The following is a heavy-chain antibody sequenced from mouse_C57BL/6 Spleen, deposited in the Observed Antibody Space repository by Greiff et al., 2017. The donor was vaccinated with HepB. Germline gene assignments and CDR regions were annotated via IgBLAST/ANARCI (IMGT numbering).Heavy chain of an antibody. CDR2: ISSGSSTI. V-gene: IGHV5-17*01. J-gene: IGHJ3*01. CDR1: GFTFSDYG. CDR3: ARSYDYDGGAWFAY. D-gene: IGHD2-4*01. Sequence: EVMLVESGGGLVKPGGSLKLSCAASGFTFSDYGMHWVRQAPEKGLEWVAYISSGSSTIYYADTVKGRFTISRDTAKNTLFLQMTSLRSEDTAMYYCARSYDYDGGAWFAYWGQGTLVTVSA.